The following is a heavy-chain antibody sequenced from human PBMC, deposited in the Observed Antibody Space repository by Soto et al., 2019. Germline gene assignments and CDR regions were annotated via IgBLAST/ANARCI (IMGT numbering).Heavy chain of an antibody. J-gene: IGHJ6*02. CDR3: ARAVVVVITKSYYYYYGMDV. V-gene: IGHV4-31*03. D-gene: IGHD3-22*01. CDR1: GGSISSGGYY. Sequence: SETLSLTCTVSGGSISSGGYYWSWIRQHPGKGLEWIGYIYYSGSTYYNPSLKSRVTISVDTSKNRFSLKLSSVTAADTAVYYCARAVVVVITKSYYYYYGMDVWGQGTTVTVSS. CDR2: IYYSGST.